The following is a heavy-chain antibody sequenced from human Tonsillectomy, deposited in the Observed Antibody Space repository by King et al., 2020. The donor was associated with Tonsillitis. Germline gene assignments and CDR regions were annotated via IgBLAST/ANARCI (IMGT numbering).Heavy chain of an antibody. V-gene: IGHV4-4*02. CDR1: GGSISSSNW. Sequence: VQLQESGPGLVKPSGTLSLTCAVSGGSISSSNWWSWVRQPPGKGLEWIGEIYHSGSTNYNPSLKSRVTISVDKSKNQFSLKLSSVTAADTAVYYCARAEINCSGGSCYSYFQHWGQGTLVTVSS. CDR2: IYHSGST. J-gene: IGHJ1*01. CDR3: ARAEINCSGGSCYSYFQH. D-gene: IGHD2-15*01.